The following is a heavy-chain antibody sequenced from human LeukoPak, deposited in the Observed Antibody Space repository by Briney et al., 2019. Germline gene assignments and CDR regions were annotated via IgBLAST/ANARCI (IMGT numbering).Heavy chain of an antibody. CDR3: AKDYGYSSSWYDY. Sequence: SLRLSCEASGFTFDDYGMHWVRQAPGKGLEWVSTISWNSASVGYVDSVKGRFTISRDNAKKTLYLHMNSLRPEDTALYYCAKDYGYSSSWYDYWGQGTLVTVSS. J-gene: IGHJ4*02. CDR1: GFTFDDYG. CDR2: ISWNSASV. V-gene: IGHV3-9*01. D-gene: IGHD6-13*01.